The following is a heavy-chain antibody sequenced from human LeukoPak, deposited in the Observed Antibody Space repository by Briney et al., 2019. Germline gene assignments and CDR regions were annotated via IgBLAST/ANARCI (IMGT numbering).Heavy chain of an antibody. Sequence: ASVKVSCKASGYTFTSYDINWVRQATGQGLEWMGWMNPNSGNTGYAQKFQGRVTMTRNTSISTAYMERSSLRSEDTAVYYCARTTYYYDSSGYLAEVAFDIWGQGTMVTVSS. CDR1: GYTFTSYD. J-gene: IGHJ3*02. CDR3: ARTTYYYDSSGYLAEVAFDI. CDR2: MNPNSGNT. D-gene: IGHD3-22*01. V-gene: IGHV1-8*01.